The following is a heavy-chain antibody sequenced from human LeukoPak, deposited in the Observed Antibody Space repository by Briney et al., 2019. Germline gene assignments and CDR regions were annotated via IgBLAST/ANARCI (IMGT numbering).Heavy chain of an antibody. D-gene: IGHD1-7*01. J-gene: IGHJ3*02. CDR1: GGSISSSSYY. CDR2: IYYSGST. V-gene: IGHV4-39*07. CDR3: ARVRFRNYDAFDI. Sequence: PSETLSLTCTVSGGSISSSSYYWGWIRQPPEKGLEWIGSIYYSGSTYYNPSLKSRVTISVDTSKNQFSLKLSSVTAADTAVYYCARVRFRNYDAFDIWGQGTMVTVSS.